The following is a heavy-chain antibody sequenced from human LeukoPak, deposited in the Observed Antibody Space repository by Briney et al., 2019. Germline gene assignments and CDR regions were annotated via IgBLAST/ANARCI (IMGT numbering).Heavy chain of an antibody. CDR3: ARDIGRVRVNYFDY. Sequence: GGSLRLSCAASGYTFSSYAMHWVRQAPGKGLEWVAVISYDGSNKYYADSVKGRFTISRDNSKNTLYLQMNSLRAEDTAVYYCARDIGRVRVNYFDYWGQGTLVTVSS. V-gene: IGHV3-30-3*01. D-gene: IGHD2-21*01. CDR2: ISYDGSNK. CDR1: GYTFSSYA. J-gene: IGHJ4*02.